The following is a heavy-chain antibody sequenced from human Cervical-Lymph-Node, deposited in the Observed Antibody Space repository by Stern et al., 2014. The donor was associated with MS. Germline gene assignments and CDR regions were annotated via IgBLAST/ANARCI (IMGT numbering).Heavy chain of an antibody. CDR1: GFTFSSCS. CDR2: ISQDGTFE. Sequence: QVQLVESGGGLVHPGTSRRLSCTAFGFTFSSCSVHWVRQAPGKGLEWVAGISQDGTFEDFTDSVKGRFTISRDTSTNYMYLHMDSLRREDTAVYYCTSGASVGIAAFDIWGQGTMVAVS. J-gene: IGHJ3*02. CDR3: TSGASVGIAAFDI. V-gene: IGHV3-30*14. D-gene: IGHD2-21*01.